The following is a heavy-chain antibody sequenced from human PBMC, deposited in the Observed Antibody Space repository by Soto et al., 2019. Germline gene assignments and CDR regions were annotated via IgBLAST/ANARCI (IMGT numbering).Heavy chain of an antibody. V-gene: IGHV3-43*01. CDR1: GFVFDDYR. D-gene: IGHD3-16*01. Sequence: EVQLVESGGVVVQPGGSLRLSCAASGFVFDDYRMHWVRQVPGTGLEWVSVITWDGGSTDYADSVKGRFTIYRDNSKTSLYLQLNSLRIEDTALYFCSKSAPSSEGAFFDHWGQWTLVTVSS. CDR2: ITWDGGST. J-gene: IGHJ4*02. CDR3: SKSAPSSEGAFFDH.